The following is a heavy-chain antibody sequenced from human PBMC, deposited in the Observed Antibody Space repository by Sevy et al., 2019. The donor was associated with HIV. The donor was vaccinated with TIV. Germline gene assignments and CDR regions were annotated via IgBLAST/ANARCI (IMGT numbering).Heavy chain of an antibody. CDR2: IYYSGST. Sequence: SETLSLTCTVSGDSISSNYWNWIRQPPGKGLEWIGYIYYSGSTNYNPSLKSRVTISVDTSKNQFSLRLSSVTAADKAVYYCARQSVTYDILTGWNYYGVDVWGQGTTVTVSS. J-gene: IGHJ6*02. CDR1: GDSISSNY. V-gene: IGHV4-59*08. CDR3: ARQSVTYDILTGWNYYGVDV. D-gene: IGHD3-9*01.